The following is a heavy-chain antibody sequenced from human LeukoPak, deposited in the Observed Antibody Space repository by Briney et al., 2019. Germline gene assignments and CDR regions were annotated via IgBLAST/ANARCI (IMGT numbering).Heavy chain of an antibody. V-gene: IGHV1-3*04. CDR1: GYTFTSYA. Sequence: GASVKVSCKASGYTFTSYAMHWVRQAPGQRLEWMGWINTGNGNTKYSQNFQGRVTITRDTSASTAYMELSSLRSEDTAVYYCARDFGGWYLEYFQHWGQGTLVTVSS. CDR3: ARDFGGWYLEYFQH. D-gene: IGHD6-19*01. CDR2: INTGNGNT. J-gene: IGHJ1*01.